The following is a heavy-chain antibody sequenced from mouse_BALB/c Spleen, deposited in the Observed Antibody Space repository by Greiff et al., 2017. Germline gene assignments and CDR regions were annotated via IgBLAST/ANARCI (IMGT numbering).Heavy chain of an antibody. J-gene: IGHJ2*01. V-gene: IGHV3-2*02. CDR1: GYSITSDYA. D-gene: IGHD2-4*01. Sequence: EVQLQQSGPGLVKPSQSLSLTCTVTGYSITSDYAWNWIRQFPGNKLEWMGYISYSGSTSYNPSLKSRISITRDTSKNQFFLQLNSVTTEDTATYYCARHYDYDGETYFDYWGQGTTLTVSS. CDR3: ARHYDYDGETYFDY. CDR2: ISYSGST.